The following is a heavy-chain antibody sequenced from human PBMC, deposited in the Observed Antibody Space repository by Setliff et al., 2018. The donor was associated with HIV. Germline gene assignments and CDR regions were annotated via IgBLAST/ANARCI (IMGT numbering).Heavy chain of an antibody. Sequence: SVKVSCKASGYSFTYRYLHWVRQAPGQALEWMGWITPFNGNTNYAQKFQDRVTITRDRSMSTAYMELSSLRSEDTAMYYCARSSRVAAAGARVPDAFDIWGQGTMVTVS. CDR2: ITPFNGNT. CDR1: GYSFTYRY. V-gene: IGHV1-45*02. D-gene: IGHD6-13*01. CDR3: ARSSRVAAAGARVPDAFDI. J-gene: IGHJ3*02.